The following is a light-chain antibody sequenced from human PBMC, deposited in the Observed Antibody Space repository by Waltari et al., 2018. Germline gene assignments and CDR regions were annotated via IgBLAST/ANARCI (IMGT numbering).Light chain of an antibody. Sequence: QSVLTQPPSVSAAPGQKVTISCSGTTSNIGDNFVSWYQQFPGAAPKVLSYGNDKRASGMPDRFSGSKSGTSATLDITGLQTGDEADYYCGTWDNTLSAVFGGGTKVTVL. CDR1: TSNIGDNF. J-gene: IGLJ2*01. V-gene: IGLV1-51*02. CDR3: GTWDNTLSAV. CDR2: GND.